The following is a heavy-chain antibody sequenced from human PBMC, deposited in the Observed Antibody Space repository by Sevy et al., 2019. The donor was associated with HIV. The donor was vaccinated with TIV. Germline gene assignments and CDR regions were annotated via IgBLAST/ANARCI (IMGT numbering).Heavy chain of an antibody. J-gene: IGHJ3*02. Sequence: SETLSLTCAVSGGSISSGGYSWSWIRQPPGKGLEWIGYIYHSGSTYYNPSLKSRVTISVDRSKNQFSLKLSSVTAAGTAVYYCASSVWGRYRRGGFSAFDIWGQGTMVTVSS. CDR3: ASSVWGRYRRGGFSAFDI. CDR2: IYHSGST. CDR1: GGSISSGGYS. V-gene: IGHV4-30-2*01. D-gene: IGHD3-16*02.